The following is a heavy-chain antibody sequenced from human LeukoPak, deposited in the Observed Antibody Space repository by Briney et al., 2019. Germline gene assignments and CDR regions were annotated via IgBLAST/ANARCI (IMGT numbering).Heavy chain of an antibody. Sequence: SETLSLTCTVSGGSINNYYWTWIRQPPGKGLEWIRQPPGKGLEWIGYIYYSGNTIYNPSLKSRVTVSVDTSTNQFSLKLSSVTAADTAVYFCARVQGFLEWFPFDYWGQGTLVTVSS. J-gene: IGHJ4*02. V-gene: IGHV4-59*01. CDR1: GGSINNYY. CDR3: ARVQGFLEWFPFDY. CDR2: IYYSGNT. D-gene: IGHD3-3*01.